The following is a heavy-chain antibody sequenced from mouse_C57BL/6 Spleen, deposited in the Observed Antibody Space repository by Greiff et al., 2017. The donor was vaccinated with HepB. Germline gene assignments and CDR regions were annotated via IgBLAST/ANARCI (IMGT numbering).Heavy chain of an antibody. CDR1: GYTFTSYW. Sequence: QVQLQQPGAELVMPGASVKLSCKASGYTFTSYWMHWVKQRPGQGLEWIGEIDPSDSYTNYNQKFKGKSTLTVDKSSSTAYMQLSSLTSEDSAVYYCARRYGNFWYFDVWGTRTTVTVSS. CDR2: IDPSDSYT. D-gene: IGHD2-10*02. CDR3: ARRYGNFWYFDV. V-gene: IGHV1-69*01. J-gene: IGHJ1*03.